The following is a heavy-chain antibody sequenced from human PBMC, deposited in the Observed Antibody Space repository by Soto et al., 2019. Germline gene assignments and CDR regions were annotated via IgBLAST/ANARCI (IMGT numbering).Heavy chain of an antibody. CDR3: AMGYSSSPLGWFDP. J-gene: IGHJ5*02. D-gene: IGHD6-6*01. Sequence: ASVKVSSKASGYTFTSYAMHWVRQAPGQRLEWMGWINAGNGNTKYSQKFQGRVTITRDTSARTAYMELSSLRAEDTAVYYCAMGYSSSPLGWFDPWGQGTLVTVSS. CDR2: INAGNGNT. CDR1: GYTFTSYA. V-gene: IGHV1-3*01.